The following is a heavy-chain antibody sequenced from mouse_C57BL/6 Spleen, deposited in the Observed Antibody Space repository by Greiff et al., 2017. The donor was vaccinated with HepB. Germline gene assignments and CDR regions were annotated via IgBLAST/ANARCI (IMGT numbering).Heavy chain of an antibody. J-gene: IGHJ2*03. CDR1: GYTFTSYW. CDR3: ARSPKYDGYDD. CDR2: IHPNSGST. Sequence: QVQLQQPGAELVKPGASVKLSCKASGYTFTSYWMHWVKQRPGQGLEWIGMIHPNSGSTNYNEKFKSKATLTVDKSSSTAYMQLSSLPSEDSAVYYCARSPKYDGYDDWGQGTSLTVSS. V-gene: IGHV1-64*01. D-gene: IGHD2-12*01.